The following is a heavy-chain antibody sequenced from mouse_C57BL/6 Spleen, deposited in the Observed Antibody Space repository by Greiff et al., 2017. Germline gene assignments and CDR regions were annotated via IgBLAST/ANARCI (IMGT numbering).Heavy chain of an antibody. CDR2: INPNNGGT. V-gene: IGHV1-22*01. Sequence: EVQGVESGPELVKPGASVKMSCKASGYTFTDYNMHWVKQSHGKSLEWIGYINPNNGGTSYNQKFKGKATLTVNKSSSTAYMELRSLTSEDSAVYYCARAPITTVVARDAMDYWGQGTSVTVSS. J-gene: IGHJ4*01. CDR1: GYTFTDYN. CDR3: ARAPITTVVARDAMDY. D-gene: IGHD1-1*01.